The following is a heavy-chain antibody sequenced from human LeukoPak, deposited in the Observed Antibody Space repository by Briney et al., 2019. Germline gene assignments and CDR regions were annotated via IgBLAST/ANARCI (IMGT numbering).Heavy chain of an antibody. CDR2: FDLEDGET. D-gene: IGHD1-1*01. CDR1: GYTLTELS. Sequence: ASVKVSCKVSGYTLTELSMHWVRQAPGKGLEWMGGFDLEDGETIYAQKFQGRVTMTEDTSTDTAYMELSSLRSEDTAVYYCATYQLERRYAFDIWGQGTMVTVSS. J-gene: IGHJ3*02. V-gene: IGHV1-24*01. CDR3: ATYQLERRYAFDI.